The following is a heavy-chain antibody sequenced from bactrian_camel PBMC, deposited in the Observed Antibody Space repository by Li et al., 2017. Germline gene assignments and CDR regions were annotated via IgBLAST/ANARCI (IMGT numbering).Heavy chain of an antibody. D-gene: IGHD2*01. CDR1: GMGSSREV. Sequence: HVQLVESGGGSVQTGGSLRLSCSASGMGSSREVMGWFRQAPGNEREGVASIDSDGTTRYTDSVKGRFTISKDNGRKTVYLQMNSLQPDDTAMYYCAAGLKWCRQGYPTADFRYLGQGTQVTVS. V-gene: IGHV3S53*01. CDR2: IDSDGTT. CDR3: AAGLKWCRQGYPTADFRY. J-gene: IGHJ6*01.